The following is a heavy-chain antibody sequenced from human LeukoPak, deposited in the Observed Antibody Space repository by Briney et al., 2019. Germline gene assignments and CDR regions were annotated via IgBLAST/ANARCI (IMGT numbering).Heavy chain of an antibody. CDR1: GGSISSSSYY. Sequence: SETLSLTCTVSGGSISSSSYYWGWIRQPPGKGLEWIGSIYYSGSTYYNPSLKSRVTISVDTSKNQFSLKLSSVTAADTAVYYCARDGYPTPAFDYWGQGTLVTVSS. V-gene: IGHV4-39*07. D-gene: IGHD5-12*01. J-gene: IGHJ4*02. CDR2: IYYSGST. CDR3: ARDGYPTPAFDY.